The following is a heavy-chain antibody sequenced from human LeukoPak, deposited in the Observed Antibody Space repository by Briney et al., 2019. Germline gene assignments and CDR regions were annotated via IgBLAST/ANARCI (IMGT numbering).Heavy chain of an antibody. D-gene: IGHD6-19*01. Sequence: GESLKISRKGSGYRFTSYWISWVRQMPGKGLEWMGRIDPSDSYTNYSPSFQGHVTISADKSISTAYLQWSSLKASDTAMYYCARHGPAVAGTEYDYWGQGTLVTVSS. J-gene: IGHJ4*02. V-gene: IGHV5-10-1*01. CDR1: GYRFTSYW. CDR2: IDPSDSYT. CDR3: ARHGPAVAGTEYDY.